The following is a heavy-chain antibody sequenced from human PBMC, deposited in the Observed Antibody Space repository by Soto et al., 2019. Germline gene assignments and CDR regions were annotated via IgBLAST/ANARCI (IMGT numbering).Heavy chain of an antibody. V-gene: IGHV1-3*01. Sequence: QVQLVQSGAEVRLPGASVKLSCESSAYNFNVYAIHWVRQAPGQRPAGMGWIGDSGNTRFSEKFQGRVTLTRDTSEKTAYMEVSGLRSEDTAIYYCARGLGSPWRQLKFDYWGQGTLVTVSS. CDR3: ARGLGSPWRQLKFDY. CDR2: IGDSGNT. J-gene: IGHJ4*02. CDR1: AYNFNVYA. D-gene: IGHD1-1*01.